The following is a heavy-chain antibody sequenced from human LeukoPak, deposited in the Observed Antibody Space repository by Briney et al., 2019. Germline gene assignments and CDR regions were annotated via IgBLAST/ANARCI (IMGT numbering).Heavy chain of an antibody. Sequence: PSETLSLTCTVSGDSISSISSYWGWIRQPPGEGLEWIRSIYYSGSTYYNTSLKSRVTISVDTSKNQFSLKLSSVTVADTAVYYCARQEYGYDYVRERYPPYYYYYYMDVWGKGTTVTISS. V-gene: IGHV4-39*01. J-gene: IGHJ6*03. CDR2: IYYSGST. CDR3: ARQEYGYDYVRERYPPYYYYYYMDV. D-gene: IGHD5-12*01. CDR1: GDSISSISSY.